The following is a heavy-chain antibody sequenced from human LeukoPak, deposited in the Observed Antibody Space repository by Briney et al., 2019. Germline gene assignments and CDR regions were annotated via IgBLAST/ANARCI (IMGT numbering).Heavy chain of an antibody. CDR1: GYVFASHW. Sequence: ASVKVSCKASGYVFASHWLHWVRQAPGQGLEWVGYIKPDSDATDLAQRFQGRVTLTRDTSINTAYLELNGLTADDTAVYFCAKDDPHQRFDNWGQGTLVTVSS. J-gene: IGHJ4*02. CDR2: IKPDSDAT. D-gene: IGHD2-2*01. V-gene: IGHV1-2*02. CDR3: AKDDPHQRFDN.